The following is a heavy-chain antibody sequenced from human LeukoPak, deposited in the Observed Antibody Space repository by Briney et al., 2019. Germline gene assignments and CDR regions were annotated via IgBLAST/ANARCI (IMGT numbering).Heavy chain of an antibody. Sequence: ASVKVSCKASGGTFSSYAISWVRQAPGQGLEWMGGIIPIFGTANYTQKFQGRVTITADESTSTAYMELSSLRSEDTAAYYCARDRGRDGYNGQIDYWGQGTLVTVSS. D-gene: IGHD5-24*01. V-gene: IGHV1-69*01. CDR1: GGTFSSYA. CDR2: IIPIFGTA. CDR3: ARDRGRDGYNGQIDY. J-gene: IGHJ4*02.